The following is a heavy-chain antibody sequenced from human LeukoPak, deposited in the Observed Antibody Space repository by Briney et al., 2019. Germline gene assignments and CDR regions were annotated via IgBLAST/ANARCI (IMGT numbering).Heavy chain of an antibody. Sequence: GESLKISCKGSGYSFTTYWIGWVRQMPGKGLEWMGIIHPGDSDTTYSPSFQGQVTISADKSISTAYLQWSSLKASDTAMYYCARISDTGEPESNFDYWGQGTLVTVSS. CDR3: ARISDTGEPESNFDY. D-gene: IGHD3-16*01. CDR1: GYSFTTYW. J-gene: IGHJ4*02. V-gene: IGHV5-51*01. CDR2: IHPGDSDT.